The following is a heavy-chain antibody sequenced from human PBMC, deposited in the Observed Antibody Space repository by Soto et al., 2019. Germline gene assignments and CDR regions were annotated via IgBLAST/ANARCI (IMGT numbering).Heavy chain of an antibody. D-gene: IGHD1-7*01. V-gene: IGHV3-33*01. J-gene: IGHJ4*02. CDR2: IWYDGSNR. CDR3: AAATTWNFHFPY. Sequence: PGRSLRLSCAASGFTVSRHGMHWVRQAPGKGLEWVAVIWYDGSNRYYADSVKGRFTISKDNSKNTLYLEMNTLRPEETAIYYCAAATTWNFHFPYWGQGTQVTVSS. CDR1: GFTVSRHG.